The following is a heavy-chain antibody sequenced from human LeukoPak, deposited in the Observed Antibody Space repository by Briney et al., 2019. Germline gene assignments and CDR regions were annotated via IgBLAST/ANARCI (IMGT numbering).Heavy chain of an antibody. CDR2: IKEDGSER. CDR1: AFTFSGHW. D-gene: IGHD2-8*01. J-gene: IGHJ4*02. Sequence: GGSLRLSCEASAFTFSGHWLNWVRQTPGKGLEWVASIKEDGSERQYVDSVKGRFIISRDNTKASLFLQLNSLRAEDTAVYYCARDLGYCTNGVCRTRFDYWGQGALVTVSS. CDR3: ARDLGYCTNGVCRTRFDY. V-gene: IGHV3-7*03.